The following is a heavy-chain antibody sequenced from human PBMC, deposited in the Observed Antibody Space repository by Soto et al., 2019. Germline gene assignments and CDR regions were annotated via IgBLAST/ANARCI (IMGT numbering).Heavy chain of an antibody. CDR2: INHSEST. Sequence: QVQLQQWGAGLLKPSETLSLTCAVYGGSFSGYNWSWIRQPPGKGLEWIGEINHSESTRDNPSLKSRDTISVDTSKNQFSLKLSSVTAADTAVYYCARVPGEGPFDYWGQGTLVTVSS. V-gene: IGHV4-34*01. CDR1: GGSFSGYN. D-gene: IGHD3-10*01. CDR3: ARVPGEGPFDY. J-gene: IGHJ4*02.